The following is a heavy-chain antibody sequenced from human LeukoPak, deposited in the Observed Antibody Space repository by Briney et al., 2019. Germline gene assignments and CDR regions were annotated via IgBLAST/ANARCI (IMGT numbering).Heavy chain of an antibody. CDR1: GFTFGSYG. V-gene: IGHV3-30*02. J-gene: IGHJ4*02. CDR2: IRYDGSNK. CDR3: AKDQYYYGSGSDY. Sequence: GGSLRLSCAASGFTFGSYGMHWVRQAPGKELEWVAFIRYDGSNKYYADSVKGRFTISRDNSKNTPYLQMNSLRAEDTAVYYCAKDQYYYGSGSDYWGQGTLVTVSS. D-gene: IGHD3-10*01.